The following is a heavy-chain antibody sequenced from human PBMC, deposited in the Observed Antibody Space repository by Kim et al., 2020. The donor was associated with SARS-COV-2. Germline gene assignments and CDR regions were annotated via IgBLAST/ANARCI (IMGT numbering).Heavy chain of an antibody. J-gene: IGHJ4*02. CDR1: GFTFSNAW. V-gene: IGHV3-15*01. D-gene: IGHD1-26*01. Sequence: GGSLRLSCVASGFTFSNAWMSWVRQAPGKGLEWVGYIKNKIYGGTTDYATPVKGRFTISRDDSKNTLYLQMNSLNTGDTAVYYCTTDLYSGSYYPSFDYLGQGTLVPVPS. CDR3: TTDLYSGSYYPSFDY. CDR2: IKNKIYGGTT.